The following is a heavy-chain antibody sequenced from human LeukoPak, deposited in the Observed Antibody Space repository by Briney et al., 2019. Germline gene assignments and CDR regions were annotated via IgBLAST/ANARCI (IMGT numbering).Heavy chain of an antibody. J-gene: IGHJ4*02. D-gene: IGHD1-26*01. CDR2: INSDGSST. V-gene: IGHV3-74*01. CDR3: ATSHYSGIYFDY. Sequence: GGSLRLSCAASGFIYISYWMHWVRQAPGKGLVWVSRINSDGSSTSYADSVKGRFTISRDNAKNTLYLQMNSLRAEDTAVYYCATSHYSGIYFDYWGQGNLVTVSS. CDR1: GFIYISYW.